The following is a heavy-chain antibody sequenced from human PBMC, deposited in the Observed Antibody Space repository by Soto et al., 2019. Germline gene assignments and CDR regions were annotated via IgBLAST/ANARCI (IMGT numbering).Heavy chain of an antibody. J-gene: IGHJ6*03. CDR3: AHRPAGWYMDV. D-gene: IGHD2-15*01. V-gene: IGHV2-5*02. CDR1: GFSLSTSGVG. CDR2: IYWDDDK. Sequence: QITLKESGPTLVKPTQALTLTCTFSGFSLSTSGVGVGWIRQPPGKALEWLALIYWDDDKRYSQSLKSRLTITKDTSKNQVVLTMTNMDPVDTATYYCAHRPAGWYMDVWGKGTTVTVSS.